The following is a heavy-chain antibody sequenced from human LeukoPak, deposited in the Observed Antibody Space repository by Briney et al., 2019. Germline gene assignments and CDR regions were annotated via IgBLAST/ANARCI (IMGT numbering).Heavy chain of an antibody. CDR1: KFTFSSYG. CDR2: IRYDGTNK. J-gene: IGHJ4*02. Sequence: GGSLRLSCAASKFTFSSYGMHWVRQAPGKGLEWVAFIRYDGTNKHYADSVKGRFTVSRDNSKNTLSLQMNSLRAEDTAVYYCVATVGARAVKDWGQGTLVTVSS. D-gene: IGHD1-26*01. CDR3: VATVGARAVKD. V-gene: IGHV3-30*02.